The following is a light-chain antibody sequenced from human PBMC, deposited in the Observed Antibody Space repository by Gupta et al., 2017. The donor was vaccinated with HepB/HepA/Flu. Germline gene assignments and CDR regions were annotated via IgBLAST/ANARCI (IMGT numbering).Light chain of an antibody. V-gene: IGKV3-11*01. Sequence: VFIQSPATLSLSPGERATLSCRASQSVNKYLAWYQQNPGQAPRLLNYDASKRDTGIPARFSGSGCGTDFTLTISSREPEDFAVYYCQQRSNWPPFTFGHGTKVDVK. CDR1: QSVNKY. CDR2: DAS. J-gene: IGKJ3*01. CDR3: QQRSNWPPFT.